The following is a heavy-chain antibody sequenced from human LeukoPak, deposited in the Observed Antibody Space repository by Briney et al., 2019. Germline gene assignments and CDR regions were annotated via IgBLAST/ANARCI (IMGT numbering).Heavy chain of an antibody. CDR2: IKSDGSTT. V-gene: IGHV3-74*01. Sequence: QPGGSLRLSCAASGFTFSSYWMHWVRQAPGKGLVWVSRIKSDGSTTTYADSVKGRFTISRDNAKNTLYLQMNSLRAEDTAMYYCARVVDTHFDYWGQGTLVTVSS. D-gene: IGHD5-18*01. CDR3: ARVVDTHFDY. J-gene: IGHJ4*02. CDR1: GFTFSSYW.